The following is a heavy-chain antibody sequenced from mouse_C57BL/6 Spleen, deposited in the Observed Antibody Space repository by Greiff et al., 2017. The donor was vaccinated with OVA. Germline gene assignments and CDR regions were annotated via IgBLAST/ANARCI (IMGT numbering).Heavy chain of an antibody. CDR3: TRPQTAQALYYFDY. Sequence: EVKLEESGGGLVQPGGSMKLSCAASGFTFSDAWMDWVRQSPEKGLEWVAEIRNKANNHATYYAESVKGRFTISRDDSKSSVYLQMNSLRAEDTGIYYCTRPQTAQALYYFDYWGQGTTLTVSS. J-gene: IGHJ2*01. CDR1: GFTFSDAW. V-gene: IGHV6-6*01. CDR2: IRNKANNHAT. D-gene: IGHD3-2*02.